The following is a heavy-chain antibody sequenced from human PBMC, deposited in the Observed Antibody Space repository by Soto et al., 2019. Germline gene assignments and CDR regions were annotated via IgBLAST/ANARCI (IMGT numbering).Heavy chain of an antibody. CDR2: IYYSGST. V-gene: IGHV4-30-4*01. CDR1: GGSISSGDYY. D-gene: IGHD3-22*01. J-gene: IGHJ4*02. Sequence: SETLSLTCTVSGGSISSGDYYWSWIRQPPGKGLEWIGYIYYSGSTYYNPSLKSRVTISVDTTKNQFSLKLSSVTAADTAVYYCDRAEMHYYDSSGLDYWGQGTLVTVYS. CDR3: DRAEMHYYDSSGLDY.